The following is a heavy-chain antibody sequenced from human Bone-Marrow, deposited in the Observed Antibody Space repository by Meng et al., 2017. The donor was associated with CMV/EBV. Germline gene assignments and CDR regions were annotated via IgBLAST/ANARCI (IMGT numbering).Heavy chain of an antibody. J-gene: IGHJ4*02. CDR1: GFTFSYYA. V-gene: IGHV3-30-3*01. D-gene: IGHD2-2*01. Sequence: GGSLRLSCAASGFTFSYYAMHWVRQAPGKGLEWVAVISYDGNNKYYADSVKGRFTISRDNSKNTLYLQMNSLRAEDTAVYYCARDTKPDIVAVSAAIPFDYWRQGTRVTVSS. CDR3: ARDTKPDIVAVSAAIPFDY. CDR2: ISYDGNNK.